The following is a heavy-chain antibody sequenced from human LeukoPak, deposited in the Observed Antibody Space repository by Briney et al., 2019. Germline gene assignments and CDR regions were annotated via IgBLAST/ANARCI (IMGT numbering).Heavy chain of an antibody. J-gene: IGHJ4*02. Sequence: PSETLSLTCTVSGGSISSYYWNWIRQPPGKGLEWIGYIYYSGTTSYNPSLKSRVTISLDTSKNQFSLKLSSVTAADTAVYYCARLTFKPRGLDFDYWGQGALVTVSS. CDR1: GGSISSYY. D-gene: IGHD1-14*01. V-gene: IGHV4-59*01. CDR3: ARLTFKPRGLDFDY. CDR2: IYYSGTT.